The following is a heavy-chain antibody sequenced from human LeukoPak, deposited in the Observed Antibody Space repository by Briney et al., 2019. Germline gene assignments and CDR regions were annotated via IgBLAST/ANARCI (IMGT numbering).Heavy chain of an antibody. CDR1: GFTFTTYS. CDR3: ARRYYDRSGYYFDY. Sequence: GGSLRLSCAASGFTFTTYSMTWVRQAPGRGLEWVSSISTSSDNMNYADSVKGRFTISRDNAKNSLYLQMNSLRAEDTSVYYCARRYYDRSGYYFDYWGQGTLVTVSS. D-gene: IGHD3-22*01. J-gene: IGHJ4*02. CDR2: ISTSSDNM. V-gene: IGHV3-21*01.